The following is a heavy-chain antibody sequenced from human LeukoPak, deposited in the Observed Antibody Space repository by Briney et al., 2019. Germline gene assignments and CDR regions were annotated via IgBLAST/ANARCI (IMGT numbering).Heavy chain of an antibody. V-gene: IGHV3-53*01. J-gene: IGHJ5*02. D-gene: IGHD3-16*01. CDR3: ARTWGYRFDP. Sequence: PGGSLRLSCAASGLTVSSNYMSRVRQAPGKGLEWVSGINSGGSTSYTDSVKGRFTISRDNSKNTLYLQMNSLRAEDTAVYYCARTWGYRFDPWSQGTLVTVSS. CDR2: INSGGST. CDR1: GLTVSSNY.